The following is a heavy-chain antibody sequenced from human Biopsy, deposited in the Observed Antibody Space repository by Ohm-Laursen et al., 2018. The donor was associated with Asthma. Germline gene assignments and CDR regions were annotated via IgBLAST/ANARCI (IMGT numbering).Heavy chain of an antibody. J-gene: IGHJ6*02. D-gene: IGHD6-19*01. Sequence: SSVKFSCKAPGGTFSNFAISWVRQAPGQGLEWLGGIMTVFGTTNYAQKFQGRVTITADESTSTAYMEVTSLRSEDTAIYYCARCQVGYSSGWSLLLKKIYYSGMDVWGQGTAVTVSS. CDR2: IMTVFGTT. V-gene: IGHV1-69*01. CDR3: ARCQVGYSSGWSLLLKKIYYSGMDV. CDR1: GGTFSNFA.